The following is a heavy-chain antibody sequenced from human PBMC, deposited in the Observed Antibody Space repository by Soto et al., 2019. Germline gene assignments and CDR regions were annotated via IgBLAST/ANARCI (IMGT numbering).Heavy chain of an antibody. V-gene: IGHV1-69*02. Sequence: ASVKVSCKASGGTFSSYTISWVRQAPGQGLEWMGRIIPILGIANYAQKFQGRVTITADKSTSTAYMELSSLRSEDTAVYYCARRYTDFWSGSHPPDLDVWGQGTTVTVSS. CDR1: GGTFSSYT. CDR3: ARRYTDFWSGSHPPDLDV. CDR2: IIPILGIA. D-gene: IGHD3-3*01. J-gene: IGHJ6*02.